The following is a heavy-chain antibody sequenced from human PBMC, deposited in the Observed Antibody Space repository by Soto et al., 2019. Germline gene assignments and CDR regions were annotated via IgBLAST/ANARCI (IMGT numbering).Heavy chain of an antibody. D-gene: IGHD3-3*01. Sequence: QVQLVESGGGVVQPGRSLRLSCAASGFTFSSYAMHWVRQAPGKGLEWVAVISYDGSNKYYADSVKGRFTISRDNSKNTLYLQMNSLRAEDTAVYYCARDDYGDFWSGPGRNAFDIWGQGTMVTVSS. V-gene: IGHV3-30-3*01. J-gene: IGHJ3*02. CDR1: GFTFSSYA. CDR2: ISYDGSNK. CDR3: ARDDYGDFWSGPGRNAFDI.